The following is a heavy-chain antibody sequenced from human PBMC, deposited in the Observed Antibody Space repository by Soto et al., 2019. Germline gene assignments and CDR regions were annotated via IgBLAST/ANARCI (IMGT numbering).Heavy chain of an antibody. CDR2: IWYDGTNK. CDR3: AREGVTGYCSGGSCFPDY. D-gene: IGHD2-15*01. V-gene: IGHV3-33*01. CDR1: GFSFSSYG. Sequence: VQLVESGGGVVQPGRSLRLSCAESGFSFSSYGMHWVRQAPGKGLEWVAVIWYDGTNKYYADSVKGRCTISRDNSKNTLYLQMNSLTAEDTAVYYCAREGVTGYCSGGSCFPDYWGQGTLVTVSS. J-gene: IGHJ4*02.